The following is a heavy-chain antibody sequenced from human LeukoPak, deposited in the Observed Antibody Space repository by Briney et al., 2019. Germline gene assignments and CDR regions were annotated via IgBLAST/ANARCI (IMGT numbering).Heavy chain of an antibody. V-gene: IGHV3-64*02. J-gene: IGHJ4*02. Sequence: GGSLRLSCAASGFTFSNSAMYWVRQALGKGLEFVSVISTNGDRTDYADSVKGRFTISRDNSKNTLYLQMGSLRADDMAVYYCARGLAISSSGWYDTFDYWGQGALVTVSS. CDR3: ARGLAISSSGWYDTFDY. CDR1: GFTFSNSA. CDR2: ISTNGDRT. D-gene: IGHD6-19*01.